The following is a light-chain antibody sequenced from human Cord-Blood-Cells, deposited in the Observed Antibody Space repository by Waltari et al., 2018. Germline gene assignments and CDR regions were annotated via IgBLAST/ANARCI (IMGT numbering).Light chain of an antibody. Sequence: IQLTQSPSPLSASVGYRVTITCRASQGISSYLAWYQQKPGKAPKLLIYAASTLQSGVPSRFSGSGSGTDFTLTISSLQPEDFATYYCQQLNSYPLITFGQGTRLEIK. CDR3: QQLNSYPLIT. CDR1: QGISSY. V-gene: IGKV1-9*01. CDR2: AAS. J-gene: IGKJ5*01.